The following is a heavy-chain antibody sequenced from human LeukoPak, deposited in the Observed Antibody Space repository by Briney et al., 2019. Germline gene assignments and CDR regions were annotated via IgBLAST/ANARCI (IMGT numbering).Heavy chain of an antibody. Sequence: GGSLRLSCAASGFTFSSYAMSWVRQAPGKGLEWVSAISGSGGSTYYADSVKGRFTISRDNSKNTLYLQMNSLRAEDTAVYYCAKGWGSGGSPKSYWDPWGQGTLVIVSS. D-gene: IGHD2-15*01. CDR2: ISGSGGST. CDR3: AKGWGSGGSPKSYWDP. J-gene: IGHJ5*02. CDR1: GFTFSSYA. V-gene: IGHV3-23*01.